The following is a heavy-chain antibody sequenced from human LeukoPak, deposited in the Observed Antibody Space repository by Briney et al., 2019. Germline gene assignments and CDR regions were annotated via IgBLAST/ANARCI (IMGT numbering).Heavy chain of an antibody. J-gene: IGHJ4*02. CDR2: ISTGGNT. CDR1: GGSISGYN. CDR3: ARSLVGSTYFDY. Sequence: PSETLSLTCTVSGGSISGYNWNWIRQPAGKGLEWIGRISTGGNTAYNPSLKSRITLSLDTTKSQLSLNLTSVTAADTAMYYCARSLVGSTYFDYWGQGTLVTVSS. V-gene: IGHV4-4*07. D-gene: IGHD2-2*01.